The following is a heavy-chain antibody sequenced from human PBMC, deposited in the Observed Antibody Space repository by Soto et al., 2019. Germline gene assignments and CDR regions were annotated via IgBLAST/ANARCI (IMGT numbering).Heavy chain of an antibody. CDR1: GGSFSSYY. CDR2: IAYGGST. J-gene: IGHJ6*02. CDR3: ARDRIIPRPSGMDV. D-gene: IGHD2-2*02. Sequence: QVQLQESGPGLVKTSETLSLTCTVSGGSFSSYYWSWIRQPPGKGLEWIGYIAYGGSTDYNPSLRSRVTISVDTSKNQFSLNLSAVTAADTAVYYCARDRIIPRPSGMDVWGQVTTVTVSS. V-gene: IGHV4-59*01.